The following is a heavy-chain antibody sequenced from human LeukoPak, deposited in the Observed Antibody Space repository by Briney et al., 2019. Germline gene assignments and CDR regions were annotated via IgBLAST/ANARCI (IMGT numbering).Heavy chain of an antibody. J-gene: IGHJ5*01. V-gene: IGHV3-30*14. CDR2: VSYEGTIK. CDR1: GCALSNFA. CDR3: AREKFDS. Sequence: PGGSLRLSCAASGCALSNFAMHWVRQAPGKGLDWVAVVSYEGTIKYYTDSAKGRFSISRDNSDNIVSLQMNNLTTEDTATYYCAREKFDSWGQGTLVTVSP.